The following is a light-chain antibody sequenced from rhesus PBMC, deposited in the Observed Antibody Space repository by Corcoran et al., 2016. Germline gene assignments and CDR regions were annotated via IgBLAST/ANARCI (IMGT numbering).Light chain of an antibody. CDR1: QDITND. Sequence: DIQMTQSPSSLSASVGDRVTITCRASQDITNDLAWYQQKPVEPPKHLIYEASSLRAGIPSRFSGSGSGTAFTLTISGLQPEDFAGYYCQHYYRPPWTFGQGTKVEIK. CDR3: QHYYRPPWT. CDR2: EAS. V-gene: IGKV1-21*01. J-gene: IGKJ1*01.